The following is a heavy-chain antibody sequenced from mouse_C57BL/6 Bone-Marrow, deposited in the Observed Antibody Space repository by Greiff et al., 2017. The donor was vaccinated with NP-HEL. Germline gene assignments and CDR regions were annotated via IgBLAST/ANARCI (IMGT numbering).Heavy chain of an antibody. Sequence: EVQLQQSGPVLVKPGASVKMSCKASGYTFTDYYMNWVKQSHGKSLEWIGVINPYNGGTSYNQKFKGKATLTVDKSSSTAYMELNSLTSEDSAVYYCARWVTTVVANFDYWGQGTTLTVSS. V-gene: IGHV1-19*01. CDR1: GYTFTDYY. J-gene: IGHJ2*01. CDR3: ARWVTTVVANFDY. CDR2: INPYNGGT. D-gene: IGHD1-1*01.